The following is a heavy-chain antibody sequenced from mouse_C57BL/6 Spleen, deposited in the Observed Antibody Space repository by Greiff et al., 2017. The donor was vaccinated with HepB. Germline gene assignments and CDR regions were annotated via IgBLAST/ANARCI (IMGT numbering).Heavy chain of an antibody. CDR1: GFTFSDYG. D-gene: IGHD1-1*01. V-gene: IGHV5-17*01. J-gene: IGHJ3*01. Sequence: EVMLVESGGGLVKPGGSLKLSCAASGFTFSDYGMHWVRQAPEKGLEWVAYISSGSSTIYYADTVKGRFTISRDNAKNTLFLQRTSLRSEDTAMYYCARGTGVDAYWGQGTLVTVSA. CDR3: ARGTGVDAY. CDR2: ISSGSSTI.